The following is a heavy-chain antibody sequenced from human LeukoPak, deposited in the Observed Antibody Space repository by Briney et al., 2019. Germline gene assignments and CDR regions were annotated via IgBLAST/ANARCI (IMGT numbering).Heavy chain of an antibody. CDR3: AKEYCGGDCYSST. CDR2: ISGSGGST. CDR1: GFTFSSYA. D-gene: IGHD2-21*02. V-gene: IGHV3-23*01. Sequence: GGSLRLSCAASGFTFSSYAMSWVRQAPGKGLEWVSGISGSGGSTYYADSVKGRFTIFRDNSKNTLYLQMNSLRAEDTAVYYCAKEYCGGDCYSSTWGQGTLVTVSS. J-gene: IGHJ5*02.